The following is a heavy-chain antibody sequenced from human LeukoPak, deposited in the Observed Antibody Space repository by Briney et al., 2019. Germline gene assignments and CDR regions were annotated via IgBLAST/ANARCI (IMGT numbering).Heavy chain of an antibody. Sequence: ASVKVSCKASGYTFTCFYLHWVRQAPGQGLEWMGWINPNSGGTNYAQKFQGRVTMTRDTSITTAYMELSRLRSDNTAVYYCARAAPRYSGYDLYYYYYMDVWGKGTTVTVSS. V-gene: IGHV1-2*02. CDR1: GYTFTCFY. D-gene: IGHD5-12*01. J-gene: IGHJ6*03. CDR3: ARAAPRYSGYDLYYYYYMDV. CDR2: INPNSGGT.